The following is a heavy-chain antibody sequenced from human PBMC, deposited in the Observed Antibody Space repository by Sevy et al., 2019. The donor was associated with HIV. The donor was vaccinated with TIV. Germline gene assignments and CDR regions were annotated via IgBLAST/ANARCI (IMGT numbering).Heavy chain of an antibody. V-gene: IGHV6-1*01. CDR1: GDSVSSNSVA. CDR3: ARDKNGYSYGNNWFDP. Sequence: SQTLSLTCAISGDSVSSNSVAWNWIRQSPSRGLEWLGRTYYRSKWYSDYAVSVKSRITINPDTSKNHFSLQLNSVTPEETAVYYCARDKNGYSYGNNWFDPWGQGTLVTVSS. CDR2: TYYRSKWYS. J-gene: IGHJ5*02. D-gene: IGHD5-18*01.